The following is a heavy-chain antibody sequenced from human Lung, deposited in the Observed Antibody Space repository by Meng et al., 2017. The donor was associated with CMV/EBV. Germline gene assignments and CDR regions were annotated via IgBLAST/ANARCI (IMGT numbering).Heavy chain of an antibody. J-gene: IGHJ4*02. V-gene: IGHV2-70*04. Sequence: SGPTLVXPTQTLTLTCSFSGFSLSTDGMRVSWIRQSPGKAPEWLARIDWDDDKFYSTSLKTRLTISKDPSKNQVVLTMTNMDPLDTATYYCPRLVSITGSYLGFDFWGQGXLVTFSS. CDR2: IDWDDDK. CDR3: PRLVSITGSYLGFDF. CDR1: GFSLSTDGMR. D-gene: IGHD1-26*01.